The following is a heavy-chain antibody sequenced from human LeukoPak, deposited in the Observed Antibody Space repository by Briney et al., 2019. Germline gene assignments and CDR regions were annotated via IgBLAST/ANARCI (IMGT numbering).Heavy chain of an antibody. CDR2: MNPNSGKT. J-gene: IGHJ4*02. V-gene: IGHV1-8*01. CDR1: EYTFTSYD. D-gene: IGHD5-18*01. Sequence: ASLKISCKAPEYTFTSYDINWVRQATGQGLEWMGWMNPNSGKTGYAQKFQGRVTMTRNTSISTGYMELSSLRSEDTAVYYCARGANMDTAMVYWGQGTLVTVSS. CDR3: ARGANMDTAMVY.